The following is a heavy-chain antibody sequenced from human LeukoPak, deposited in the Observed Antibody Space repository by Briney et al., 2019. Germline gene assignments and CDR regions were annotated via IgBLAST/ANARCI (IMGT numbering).Heavy chain of an antibody. CDR3: AKHYYGSGTFLDY. CDR2: IGPSNGTT. D-gene: IGHD3-22*01. J-gene: IGHJ4*02. Sequence: GGSLRLSCAASGFTFSRYAMTWVRQAPGKGLEWVSSIGPSNGTTYYAESVKGRFTISRDNSENTLYLQLNSLRADDTAIYYCAKHYYGSGTFLDYWGQGTLVTVSS. CDR1: GFTFSRYA. V-gene: IGHV3-23*01.